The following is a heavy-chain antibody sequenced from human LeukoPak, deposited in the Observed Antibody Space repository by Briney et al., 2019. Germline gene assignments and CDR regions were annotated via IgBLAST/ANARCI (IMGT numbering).Heavy chain of an antibody. CDR2: IYSGGST. D-gene: IGHD5-18*01. Sequence: GGSLRLSCAASGFTVSSNYMSWVRQAPGKGLEWVSVIYSGGSTYYADSVKGRFTISRDNSKNTLYLQLNSLRAEDTAVYYCAKDPRGYSYGTLFDYWGQGTLFTVSS. V-gene: IGHV3-53*05. J-gene: IGHJ4*02. CDR1: GFTVSSNY. CDR3: AKDPRGYSYGTLFDY.